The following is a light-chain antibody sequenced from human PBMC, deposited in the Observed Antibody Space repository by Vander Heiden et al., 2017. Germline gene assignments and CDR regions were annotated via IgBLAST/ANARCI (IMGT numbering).Light chain of an antibody. CDR1: QSVSSN. Sequence: EIVMMQSPATLSVSPGERATLSCRASQSVSSNLAWYQQKPGQAPRLLIYGASTRATGIPARFSGSGSGTEFTLTISSLQSEDFAVYYCQQYNNWWTLGQGTKVEIK. V-gene: IGKV3D-15*02. CDR3: QQYNNWWT. CDR2: GAS. J-gene: IGKJ1*01.